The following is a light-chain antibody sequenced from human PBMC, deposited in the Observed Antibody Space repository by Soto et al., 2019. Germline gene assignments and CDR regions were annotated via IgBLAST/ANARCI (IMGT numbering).Light chain of an antibody. V-gene: IGKV3-20*01. J-gene: IGKJ3*01. CDR2: GTS. Sequence: EIVLTQSPGTLSLSPGERATLSCRASQSVSSKYLAWYQQQPGRAPRVLIYGTSIRASGVPERFSGGGSGTDFTLTITRLEPEDFAVYYCQQYGSSLFTFGPGTKVDFK. CDR1: QSVSSKY. CDR3: QQYGSSLFT.